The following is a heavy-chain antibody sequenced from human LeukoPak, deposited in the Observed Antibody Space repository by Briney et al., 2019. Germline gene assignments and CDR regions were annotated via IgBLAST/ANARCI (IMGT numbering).Heavy chain of an antibody. V-gene: IGHV1-69*04. CDR1: GGTFSSYA. CDR2: IIPILGIA. J-gene: IGHJ4*02. Sequence: SVKVSCKASGGTFSSYAISWVRQAPGQGLEWMGRIIPILGIANYAQTFQGRVTITADKSTSTAYMELSSLRSEDTAVYYCARGQIVGATTEDYWGQGTLVTVSS. CDR3: ARGQIVGATTEDY. D-gene: IGHD1-26*01.